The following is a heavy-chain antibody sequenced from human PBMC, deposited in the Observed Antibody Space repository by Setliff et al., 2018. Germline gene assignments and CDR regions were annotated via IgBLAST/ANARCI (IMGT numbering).Heavy chain of an antibody. D-gene: IGHD5-18*01. V-gene: IGHV4-59*11. J-gene: IGHJ4*02. CDR3: ARSSPSGDSYGPLDY. CDR1: GGSINGHY. Sequence: PSETLSLTCTISGGSINGHYWSWIRQPPGKGLGWIGNIYYTGKTNYNHSLKSRVTISVDTSKNQFTLKVNSVTAADTAVYYCARSSPSGDSYGPLDYWGQGTLVTSPQ. CDR2: IYYTGKT.